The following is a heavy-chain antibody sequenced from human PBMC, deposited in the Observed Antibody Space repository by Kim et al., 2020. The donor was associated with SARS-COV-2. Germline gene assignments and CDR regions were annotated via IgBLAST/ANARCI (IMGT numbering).Heavy chain of an antibody. Sequence: GGSLRLSCAASGFTFSSYAMHWVRQAPGKGLEWVAVISYDGSNKYYADSVKGRFTISRDNSKNTLYLQMNSLRAEDTAVYYCARDVAYYDILTVYYIYYGMDVWGQGTTVTVSS. CDR1: GFTFSSYA. J-gene: IGHJ6*02. V-gene: IGHV3-30*04. CDR2: ISYDGSNK. D-gene: IGHD3-9*01. CDR3: ARDVAYYDILTVYYIYYGMDV.